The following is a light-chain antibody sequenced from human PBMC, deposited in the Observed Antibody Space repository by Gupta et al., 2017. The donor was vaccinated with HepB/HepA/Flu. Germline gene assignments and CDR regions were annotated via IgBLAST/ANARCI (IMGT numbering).Light chain of an antibody. Sequence: DIQMTQSPSSLSASIGDRFTITCRASQSISNYLNWYQQKPGKAPNLLIYAASSLNSGVPSRFSGSGYGKVFTLTSSRRQYEDFANYYLQQSYTTIIFGPGTKVDIK. CDR3: QQSYTTII. CDR2: AAS. CDR1: QSISNY. V-gene: IGKV1-39*01. J-gene: IGKJ3*01.